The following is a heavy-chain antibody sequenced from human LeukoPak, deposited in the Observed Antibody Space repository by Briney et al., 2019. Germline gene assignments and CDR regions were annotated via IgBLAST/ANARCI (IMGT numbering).Heavy chain of an antibody. CDR2: ISGSGGTT. V-gene: IGHV3-23*01. CDR3: AKESTSSGYYYAPDY. J-gene: IGHJ4*02. D-gene: IGHD3-22*01. Sequence: PGGSLRLSCAASGFTFRSYAMSWVRQAPGKGLEWVLAISGSGGTTYHGDSMQGRFTISRDNSKNTLYLQMNSLRAEDTAVYYCAKESTSSGYYYAPDYWGQGTLVTVSS. CDR1: GFTFRSYA.